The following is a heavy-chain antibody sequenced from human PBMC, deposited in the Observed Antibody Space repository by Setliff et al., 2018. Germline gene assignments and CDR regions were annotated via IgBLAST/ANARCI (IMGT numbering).Heavy chain of an antibody. J-gene: IGHJ4*02. V-gene: IGHV3-48*04. CDR3: VRDTTSGWMLTN. Sequence: GGSLRLSCAASGFTFSTYGLNWVRQAPGRGLEWISYLNNDGTTIYYADSVRGRSTISRDNARDSLYLQMNSLRAEDTAVYYCVRDTTSGWMLTNWGQGTLVTVSS. D-gene: IGHD6-25*01. CDR1: GFTFSTYG. CDR2: LNNDGTTI.